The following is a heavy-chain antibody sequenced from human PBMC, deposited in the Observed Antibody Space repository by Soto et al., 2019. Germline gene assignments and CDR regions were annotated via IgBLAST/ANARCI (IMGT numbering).Heavy chain of an antibody. Sequence: SETLSLTCTGSGGSISSSSYYWGWIRQPPGKGLEWIGSIYYSGSTYYNPSLKSRVTISVDTSKNQFSLKLSSVTAADTAVYYCAREYSSSPDYWGQGTLVTVSS. J-gene: IGHJ4*02. CDR1: GGSISSSSYY. D-gene: IGHD6-6*01. CDR2: IYYSGST. V-gene: IGHV4-39*02. CDR3: AREYSSSPDY.